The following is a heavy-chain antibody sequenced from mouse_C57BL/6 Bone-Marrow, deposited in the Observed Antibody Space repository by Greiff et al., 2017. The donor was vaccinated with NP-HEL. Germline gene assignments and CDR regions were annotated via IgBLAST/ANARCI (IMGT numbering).Heavy chain of an antibody. CDR2: IYPGSGST. CDR3: ARPYGSSYDFDY. V-gene: IGHV1-55*01. J-gene: IGHJ2*01. D-gene: IGHD1-1*01. Sequence: QVHVKQPGAELVKPGASVKMSCKASGYTFTSYWITWVKQRPGQGLEWIGDIYPGSGSTNYNEKFKSKATLTVDTSSSTAYMQRSSLTSEDSAVYYCARPYGSSYDFDYWGQGTTLTVSS. CDR1: GYTFTSYW.